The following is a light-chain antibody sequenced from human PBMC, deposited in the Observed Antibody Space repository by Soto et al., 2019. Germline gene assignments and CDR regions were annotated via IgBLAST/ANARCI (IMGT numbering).Light chain of an antibody. CDR2: GAT. Sequence: DIRMTQSPSSLSASVGDRVTITCRASQSISTYLSWYQQKPGKAPKLLIYGATRLQSGAPSRFTGSGSGTEFTLTISSLQPGDFATYSCQQSYSNPPTFAQGTKVDIK. J-gene: IGKJ2*01. CDR3: QQSYSNPPT. CDR1: QSISTY. V-gene: IGKV1-39*01.